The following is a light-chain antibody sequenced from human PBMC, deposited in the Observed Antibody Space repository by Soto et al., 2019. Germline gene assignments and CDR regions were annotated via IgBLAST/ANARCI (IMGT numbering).Light chain of an antibody. CDR2: GAS. CDR1: RTVHSN. CDR3: QEYGKSLSIT. J-gene: IGKJ5*01. V-gene: IGKV3-20*01. Sequence: EIVMTQSPATVTVSPGDRATLSCRASRTVHSNVAWYQQKPGQAPRLLIYGASSRATGIPGRFSGSGSGTDFTLTISRLEPEEFAVYYCQEYGKSLSITSAQGTRLEIK.